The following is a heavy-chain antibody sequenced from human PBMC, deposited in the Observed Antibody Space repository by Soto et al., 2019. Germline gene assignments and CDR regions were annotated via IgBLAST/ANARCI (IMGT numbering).Heavy chain of an antibody. CDR3: TRGLSVTTRLWYYYYMDV. D-gene: IGHD4-4*01. V-gene: IGHV3-49*04. CDR1: GFSFSSYA. CDR2: ISYGGTT. Sequence: GSLRLSCAASGFSFSSYAVHWVRQAPGKGLEWVAVISYGGTTEYAASVKGRFTISRDDSKTIASLQMNSLKTEDTAVYYCTRGLSVTTRLWYYYYMDVWGKGTTVTVSS. J-gene: IGHJ6*03.